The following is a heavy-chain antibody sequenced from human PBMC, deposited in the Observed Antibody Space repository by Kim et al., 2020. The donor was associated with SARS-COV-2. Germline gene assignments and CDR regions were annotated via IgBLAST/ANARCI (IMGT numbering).Heavy chain of an antibody. J-gene: IGHJ4*02. CDR3: ARNRIAVAGGLDY. V-gene: IGHV4-39*07. Sequence: SYTLSLTFTVPGGPISSSSYYWGWIRQPPGKGLEWIGSIYYSGSTYYNPSLKSRVTISVDTSKNQFSLKLSSVTAADTAVYYCARNRIAVAGGLDYWGQGTLVTVSS. CDR1: GGPISSSSYY. D-gene: IGHD6-19*01. CDR2: IYYSGST.